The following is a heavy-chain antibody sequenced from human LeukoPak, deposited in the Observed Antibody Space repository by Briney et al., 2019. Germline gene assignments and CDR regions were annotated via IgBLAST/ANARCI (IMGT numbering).Heavy chain of an antibody. V-gene: IGHV4-31*03. Sequence: SQTLSLTCTVSGGSISSGGYYWSWIRQHPGKGLEWIGYIYYSGSTYYNPSLKSRVTISVDTSKNQFSLKLSSVTAADTAVYYCARALGYGSSSSCREYYYYGMDVWGQGPTVTVS. CDR3: ARALGYGSSSSCREYYYYGMDV. CDR2: IYYSGST. CDR1: GGSISSGGYY. J-gene: IGHJ6*02. D-gene: IGHD2-2*01.